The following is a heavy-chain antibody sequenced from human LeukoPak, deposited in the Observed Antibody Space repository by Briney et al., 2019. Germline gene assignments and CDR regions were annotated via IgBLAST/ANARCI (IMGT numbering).Heavy chain of an antibody. V-gene: IGHV3-23*01. CDR1: GFAFSNYA. Sequence: GGSLRLSCAASGFAFSNYAMSWVRQAPGKGLEWVSAILGSGGSTYYADSVKGRFTVSRDNSKSTLYLQMNSLRAEDTALYYCAKWGDYDVLTGYYVPDYWGQGTLVTVSS. CDR2: ILGSGGST. J-gene: IGHJ4*02. CDR3: AKWGDYDVLTGYYVPDY. D-gene: IGHD3-9*01.